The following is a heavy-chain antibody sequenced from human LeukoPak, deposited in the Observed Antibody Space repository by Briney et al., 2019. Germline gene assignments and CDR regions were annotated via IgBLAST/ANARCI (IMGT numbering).Heavy chain of an antibody. Sequence: SQTLSLTCTVTGGSISIGSYDWSWVRQPAGKGLEWIGRIYTSGSTNYNPSLKSRVTISIDTSKNQFSLKLSSVTAADTAVYYCARGHIMDWFDPWGQGTLVTVSS. J-gene: IGHJ5*02. CDR1: GGSISIGSYD. CDR3: ARGHIMDWFDP. V-gene: IGHV4-61*02. CDR2: IYTSGST.